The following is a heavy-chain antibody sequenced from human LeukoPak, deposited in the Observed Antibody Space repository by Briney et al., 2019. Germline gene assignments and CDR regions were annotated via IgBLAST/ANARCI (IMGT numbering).Heavy chain of an antibody. D-gene: IGHD1-1*01. CDR1: GDSIRSDYY. CDR2: LYYSGTT. CDR3: TRKLAYTANWD. Sequence: PSETLSLTCAVSGDSIRSDYYWGWIRQPPGKGLEYIGFLYYSGTTSYNPSLKSRITMSLDTSKNHFSLSLSSVTAADTGVYYCTRKLAYTANWDWGQGTLVTVSS. V-gene: IGHV4-38-2*01. J-gene: IGHJ4*02.